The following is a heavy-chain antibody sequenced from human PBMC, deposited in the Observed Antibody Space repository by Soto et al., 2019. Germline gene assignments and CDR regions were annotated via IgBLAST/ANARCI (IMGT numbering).Heavy chain of an antibody. D-gene: IGHD6-13*01. V-gene: IGHV4-34*01. J-gene: IGHJ4*02. CDR1: GGSFSDYF. CDR3: ARYRREAVAGYTLDN. Sequence: PSETLSLTCAVYGGSFSDYFWTWIRQPPGKGLEWIGEINHSGSTNFNPSLKSRVAISADTSRNQFSLRVTSVTAADTAVYYCARYRREAVAGYTLDNWGQGILVTVSS. CDR2: INHSGST.